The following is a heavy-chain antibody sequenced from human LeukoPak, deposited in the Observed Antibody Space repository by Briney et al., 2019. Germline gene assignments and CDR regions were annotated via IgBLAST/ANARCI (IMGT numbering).Heavy chain of an antibody. D-gene: IGHD3-22*01. CDR3: ARGADSSGYYYQPRGFDAFDI. CDR1: GYTFTGYY. CDR2: INPNSGGT. V-gene: IGHV1-2*02. J-gene: IGHJ3*02. Sequence: GASVKVSCKASGYTFTGYYMHWVRQAPGQGLEWMGWINPNSGGTNYAQKFQGRVTMTRDTSISTAYMELSRLRSDDTAVYYCARGADSSGYYYQPRGFDAFDIWGQGTMVTVPS.